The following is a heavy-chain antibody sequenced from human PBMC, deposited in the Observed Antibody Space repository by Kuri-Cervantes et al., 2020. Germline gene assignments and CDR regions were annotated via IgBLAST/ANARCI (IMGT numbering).Heavy chain of an antibody. CDR1: KYTFTDYY. D-gene: IGHD1-1*01. CDR3: ARELLDTYYFDY. Sequence: ASVKVSRKASKYTFTDYYMHWVRQAPGQGLEWMGIINPSGGSTSYAQKFQGRVTMTRDTSTSTVYMELSSLRSEDTAVYYCARELLDTYYFDYWGQGTLVTVSS. V-gene: IGHV1-46*01. CDR2: INPSGGST. J-gene: IGHJ4*02.